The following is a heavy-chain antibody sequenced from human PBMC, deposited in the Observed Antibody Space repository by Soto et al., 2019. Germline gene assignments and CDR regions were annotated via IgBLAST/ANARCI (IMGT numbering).Heavy chain of an antibody. D-gene: IGHD2-15*01. CDR2: IYYSGST. CDR3: ARGGYCSGGSCYSLNEYFQH. CDR1: GGSISRGGYY. J-gene: IGHJ1*01. V-gene: IGHV4-31*03. Sequence: SETLSLTCTVSGGSISRGGYYWSWIRQHPGKGLEWIGYIYYSGSTYYNPSLKSRVTISVDTSKNQFSLKLSSVTAADTAVYYCARGGYCSGGSCYSLNEYFQHWGQGTLVTVSS.